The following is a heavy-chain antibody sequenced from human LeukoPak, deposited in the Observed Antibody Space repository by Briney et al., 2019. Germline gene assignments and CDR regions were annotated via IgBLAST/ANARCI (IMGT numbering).Heavy chain of an antibody. V-gene: IGHV4-61*02. J-gene: IGHJ5*02. D-gene: IGHD3-22*01. CDR2: IYTSGST. CDR1: GGSISSGSYY. Sequence: SQTLSLTCTVSGGSISSGSYYWSWIRQPAGKGLEWIGRIYTSGSTNYNPSLKSRVTISVDTSKNQFSLKLSSVTAADTAVYYCARDGAGGDSSGYSMRSNWFDPWGQGTLVTVSS. CDR3: ARDGAGGDSSGYSMRSNWFDP.